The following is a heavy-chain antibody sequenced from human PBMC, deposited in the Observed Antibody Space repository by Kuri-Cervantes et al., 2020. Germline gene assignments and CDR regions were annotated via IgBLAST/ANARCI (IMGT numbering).Heavy chain of an antibody. CDR1: GFTFSSYG. V-gene: IGHV3-33*01. D-gene: IGHD5-24*01. Sequence: GSLRLTCAASGFTFSSYGMHWVRQAPGKGLEWVAVIWYGGSNKYYADSVKGRFTISRDNSKNTLYLQMNSLRAEDTAVYYCARDREMATILDYYYYGMDVWGQGTTVTVSS. J-gene: IGHJ6*02. CDR3: ARDREMATILDYYYYGMDV. CDR2: IWYGGSNK.